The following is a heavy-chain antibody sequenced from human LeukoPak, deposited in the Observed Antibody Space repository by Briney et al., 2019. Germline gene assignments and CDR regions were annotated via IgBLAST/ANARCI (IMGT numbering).Heavy chain of an antibody. J-gene: IGHJ4*02. Sequence: GGSLRLSCAASGFTFSNAWMSWVRQGPGKGLEWVGRIKSKTAGGTTDYAAPVKGRFTISRDDSKNTLYLQMNSLKTEDTAVYYCTTDERGVVDYWGQGTLVTVSS. CDR2: IKSKTAGGTT. D-gene: IGHD3-10*01. V-gene: IGHV3-15*01. CDR3: TTDERGVVDY. CDR1: GFTFSNAW.